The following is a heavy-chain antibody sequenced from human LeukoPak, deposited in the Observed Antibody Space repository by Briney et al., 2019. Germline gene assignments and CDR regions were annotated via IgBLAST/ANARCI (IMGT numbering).Heavy chain of an antibody. Sequence: TGGSLRLSCAASGFTFSCHWRSWVRQAPGKGLEWVANINQGGSDKYYVDSVKGRFTISRDNANNLLYLQMNSMRGEDTAVYYCTRDRSRAEDDWGQGTLVTVSS. CDR2: INQGGSDK. CDR1: GFTFSCHW. V-gene: IGHV3-7*01. CDR3: TRDRSRAEDD. J-gene: IGHJ4*02. D-gene: IGHD1-14*01.